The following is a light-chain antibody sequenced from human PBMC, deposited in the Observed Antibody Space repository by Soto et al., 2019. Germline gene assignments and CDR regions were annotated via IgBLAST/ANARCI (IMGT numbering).Light chain of an antibody. V-gene: IGKV2-28*01. CDR2: LGS. CDR3: KQALQTPT. CDR1: QSLLHSNGYNY. Sequence: DIVMTQSPLSLPVTPGEPASISCRSSQSLLHSNGYNYLDWYLQKPGQSPQLLIYLGSNRASGVPDRFRGSGSGTDFTLKISRVEAEDVGVYYCKQALQTPTCGQGTRLEIK. J-gene: IGKJ5*01.